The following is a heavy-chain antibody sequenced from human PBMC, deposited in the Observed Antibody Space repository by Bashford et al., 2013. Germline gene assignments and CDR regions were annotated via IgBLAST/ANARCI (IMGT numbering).Heavy chain of an antibody. D-gene: IGHD2-15*01. V-gene: IGHV1-18*01. CDR3: ARVAWWQLNYFDN. J-gene: IGHJ4*02. Sequence: ASVKVSCKASGYTLTSYGISWVRQAPGQGFEWLGWINTYNADTLFAQKFQDRMTLTTDTSASTVYMELKSLRSDDTAVYYCARVAWWQLNYFDNWGQGTLVTVSS. CDR1: GYTLTSYG. CDR2: INTYNADT.